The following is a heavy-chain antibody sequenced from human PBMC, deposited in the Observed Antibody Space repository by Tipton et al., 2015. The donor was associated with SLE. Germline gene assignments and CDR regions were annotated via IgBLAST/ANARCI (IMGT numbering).Heavy chain of an antibody. J-gene: IGHJ6*03. CDR3: ARVFESDLLYDRDFGYYYMDV. V-gene: IGHV7-4-1*02. Sequence: QVQLVQSGSELKKPGASVKVSCKASGYPFTNYAINWVRQAPGQGLEWVGWINPNTGNPVYAQGFTGRSVFSLDTSVSTAYLQISSLKAEDTAVYYCARVFESDLLYDRDFGYYYMDVWGKGTTVTVSS. D-gene: IGHD2-2*02. CDR2: INPNTGNP. CDR1: GYPFTNYA.